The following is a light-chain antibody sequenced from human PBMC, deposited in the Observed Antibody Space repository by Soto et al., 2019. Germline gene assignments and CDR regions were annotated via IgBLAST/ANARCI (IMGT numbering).Light chain of an antibody. J-gene: IGKJ4*01. V-gene: IGKV1-33*01. CDR3: QQYDNLPLT. Sequence: DIQMTQSPSSLSASVGDRVTITCQASQDITNYLHWFQQKPGKAPKLLIYDASNLETGVPSRFSGSGSGTDFTFTISSLQPEDSATYYCQQYDNLPLTFGGGTKVDIK. CDR1: QDITNY. CDR2: DAS.